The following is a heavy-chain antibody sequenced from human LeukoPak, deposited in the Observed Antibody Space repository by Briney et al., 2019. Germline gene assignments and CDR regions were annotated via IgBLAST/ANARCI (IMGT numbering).Heavy chain of an antibody. V-gene: IGHV4-39*01. D-gene: IGHD2-2*01. J-gene: IGHJ4*02. CDR2: IYYGRTT. CDR1: AGSISSSSHH. CDR3: VRHDGRGGAAMGALDS. Sequence: SETLSLTCTVSAGSISSSSHHWGWIRQSPGKGLEWIGSIYYGRTTYYNPSLNSRVTISVVTSKNQFSLQLNSVTAADTAVYYCVRHDGRGGAAMGALDSWGQGSLVTVSS.